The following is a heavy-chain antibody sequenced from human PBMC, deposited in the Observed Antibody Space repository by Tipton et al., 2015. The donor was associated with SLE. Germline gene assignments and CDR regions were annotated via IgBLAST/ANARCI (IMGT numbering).Heavy chain of an antibody. J-gene: IGHJ6*02. Sequence: QLVQSGAEVKKPGESLKISCKASGYSFTTYWIAWVRQMPGKGLEWMAIIYPGASDIRYSPSFQGQVTISADNSISTLYLQWSSLKASDTATYYCARPVGADGEDVWGQGTTVTVSS. D-gene: IGHD1-26*01. CDR1: GYSFTTYW. V-gene: IGHV5-51*03. CDR3: ARPVGADGEDV. CDR2: IYPGASDI.